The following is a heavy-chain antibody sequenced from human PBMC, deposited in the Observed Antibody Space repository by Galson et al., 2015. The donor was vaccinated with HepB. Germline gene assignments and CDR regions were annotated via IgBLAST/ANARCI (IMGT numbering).Heavy chain of an antibody. CDR3: ARGGYCSSGSCYGNWFDP. CDR2: IIPPFGTS. Sequence: SVKVSCKASGGPFKFYGISWIRQAPGQGLEWMGAIIPPFGTSNYAQKFQGRVTITADEITSTAYMNMSSPSSEDTAVYYCARGGYCSSGSCYGNWFDPWGQGTLITVSS. J-gene: IGHJ5*02. CDR1: GGPFKFYG. D-gene: IGHD2-15*01. V-gene: IGHV1-69*13.